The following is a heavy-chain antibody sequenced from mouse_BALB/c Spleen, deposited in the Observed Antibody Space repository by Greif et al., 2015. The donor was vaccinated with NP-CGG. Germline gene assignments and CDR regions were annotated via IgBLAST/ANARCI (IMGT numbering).Heavy chain of an antibody. CDR1: GFTFSSYY. Sequence: EVQGVESGGGLVKLGGSLKLSCAASGFTFSSYYMSWVRQTPEKRLELVAAINSNGGSTYYPDTVKGRFTISRDNAKNTLYLQMSSLKSEDTALYYCARPSKATYYYAMDYWGQGTSVTVSS. V-gene: IGHV5-6-2*01. CDR3: ARPSKATYYYAMDY. D-gene: IGHD6-1*01. J-gene: IGHJ4*01. CDR2: INSNGGST.